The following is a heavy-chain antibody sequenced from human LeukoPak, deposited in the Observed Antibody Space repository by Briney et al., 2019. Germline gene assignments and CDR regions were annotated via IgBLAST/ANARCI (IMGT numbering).Heavy chain of an antibody. V-gene: IGHV3-11*05. CDR3: ARGSSSGWFDP. J-gene: IGHJ5*02. CDR1: GFTFSDYC. Sequence: GGSLRLSCAASGFTFSDYCMSWIRQAPGKGLQWVTYISIISSYTNYADSVKGRFTISRDNAKNSLYLQMNSLRAEDTAVYYCARGSSSGWFDPWGQGTLVTVSS. CDR2: ISIISSYT. D-gene: IGHD6-6*01.